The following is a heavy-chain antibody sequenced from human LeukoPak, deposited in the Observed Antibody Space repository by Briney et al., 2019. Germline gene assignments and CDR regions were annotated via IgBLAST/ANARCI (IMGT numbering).Heavy chain of an antibody. Sequence: PSETLSLTCAVYGGSFSGYYWSWIRQPPGKGLEWIGEINHSGSTNYNPSLKSRVTISVDTSKNRFSLKLSSVTAADTAVYYCARHSQRTGRITMVRGVRSAFDIWGQGTMVTVSS. V-gene: IGHV4-34*01. CDR2: INHSGST. CDR1: GGSFSGYY. D-gene: IGHD3-10*01. J-gene: IGHJ3*02. CDR3: ARHSQRTGRITMVRGVRSAFDI.